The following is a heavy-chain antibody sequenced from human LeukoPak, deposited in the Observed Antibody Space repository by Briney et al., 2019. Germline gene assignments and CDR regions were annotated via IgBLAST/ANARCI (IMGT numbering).Heavy chain of an antibody. Sequence: GASVKVSCKVSGYTLTELSMHWVRQAPVKGLEWMGGFDPEDGETIYAQKFQGRVTMTEDTSTDTAYMELSSLRSEDTAVYYCGTLPPGEYGDEVLGLDWGQGTLVTASS. CDR2: FDPEDGET. CDR1: GYTLTELS. CDR3: GTLPPGEYGDEVLGLD. D-gene: IGHD4-17*01. J-gene: IGHJ4*02. V-gene: IGHV1-24*01.